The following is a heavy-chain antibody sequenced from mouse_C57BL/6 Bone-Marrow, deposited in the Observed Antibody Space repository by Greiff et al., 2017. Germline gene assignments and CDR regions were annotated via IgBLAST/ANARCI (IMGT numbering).Heavy chain of an antibody. CDR2: IDPETGGT. Sequence: VQLQQSGAELVRPGASVTLSCKASGYTFTDYEMHWVKQTPVHGLEWIGAIDPETGGTAYNQKFKGKAILTADKSSSTAYMELRSLTSEDSAVYYCTGDCYYLCAGWGQGTLVTVSA. V-gene: IGHV1-15*01. CDR3: TGDCYYLCAG. D-gene: IGHD2-3*01. J-gene: IGHJ3*01. CDR1: GYTFTDYE.